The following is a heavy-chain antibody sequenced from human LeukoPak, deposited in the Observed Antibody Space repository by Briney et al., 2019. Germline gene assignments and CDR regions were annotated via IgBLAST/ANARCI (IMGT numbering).Heavy chain of an antibody. J-gene: IGHJ4*02. CDR2: IYYSGST. Sequence: PSETLSLTCTVSGGSISSNSYYWGWIRQPPGKGLEWISTIYYSGSTYSHPSLKSRVTISVDTSKNQFSLKLSSVTAADTAVYYCARRRYCSSTSCPYYFDYWGQGTLVTVSS. CDR1: GGSISSNSYY. D-gene: IGHD2-2*01. V-gene: IGHV4-39*07. CDR3: ARRRYCSSTSCPYYFDY.